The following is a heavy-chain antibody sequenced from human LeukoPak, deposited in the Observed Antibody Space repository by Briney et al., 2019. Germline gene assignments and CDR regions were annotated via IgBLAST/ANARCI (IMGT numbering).Heavy chain of an antibody. J-gene: IGHJ4*02. Sequence: PSETLSLTCTVSGYSISSGYYWGWIRQPPGKGLEWIGYIYHSGSTYYNPSLKSRVTVLVDRSKKHFSLKVNSVTAADTAVYYCATIRGIAAGGSFNFWGQGTLVTVSS. CDR1: GYSISSGYY. D-gene: IGHD6-13*01. CDR3: ATIRGIAAGGSFNF. V-gene: IGHV4-38-2*02. CDR2: IYHSGST.